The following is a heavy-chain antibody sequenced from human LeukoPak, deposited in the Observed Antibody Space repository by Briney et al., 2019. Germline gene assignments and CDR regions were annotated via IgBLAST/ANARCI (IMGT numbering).Heavy chain of an antibody. CDR2: ISSSGSTI. CDR1: GFAFSTFE. Sequence: PGGSLRLSCAASGFAFSTFEMNWVRQAPGKGLEWVPYISSSGSTIYYADSVKGRFTISRDNAKNSLYLQMNSLRAEDTAVYYCARDYYGSGSHDNWFDPWGQGTLVTVSS. CDR3: ARDYYGSGSHDNWFDP. J-gene: IGHJ5*02. D-gene: IGHD3-10*01. V-gene: IGHV3-48*03.